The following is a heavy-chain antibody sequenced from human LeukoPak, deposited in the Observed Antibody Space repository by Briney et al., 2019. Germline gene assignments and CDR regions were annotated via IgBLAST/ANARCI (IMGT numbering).Heavy chain of an antibody. CDR1: GFTFSSYW. CDR3: ARFSSSWYFYYMDV. Sequence: EGSLRLSCAASGFTFSSYWMHWVRQAPGKGLVWVSRINSDGSSTSYADSVKGRFTISRDNAKNTLYLQMNSLRAEDTAVYYCARFSSSWYFYYMDVWGKGTTVTVSS. V-gene: IGHV3-74*01. CDR2: INSDGSST. D-gene: IGHD6-13*01. J-gene: IGHJ6*03.